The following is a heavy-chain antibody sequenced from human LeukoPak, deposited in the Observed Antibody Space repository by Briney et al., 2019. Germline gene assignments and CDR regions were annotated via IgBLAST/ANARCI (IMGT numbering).Heavy chain of an antibody. V-gene: IGHV4-34*01. D-gene: IGHD5-18*01. CDR3: ASSWGGGYSYGSRNYYMDV. CDR2: INHSGST. J-gene: IGHJ6*03. CDR1: GGSFSGYY. Sequence: SETLSLTCAVYGGSFSGYYWSWIRQPPGKGLEWIGEINHSGSTNYNPSLKSRVTISVDTSKNQFSLKLSSVTAADTAVYYCASSWGGGYSYGSRNYYMDVWGKGTTVTVSS.